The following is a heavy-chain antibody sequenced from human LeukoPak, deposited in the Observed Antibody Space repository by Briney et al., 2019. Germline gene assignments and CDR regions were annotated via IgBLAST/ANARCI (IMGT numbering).Heavy chain of an antibody. V-gene: IGHV1-46*01. CDR3: ARVSTERESLGEISPLSDYYYNGMDV. CDR1: GYTFTSNY. Sequence: ASVKVSCKASGYTFTSNYIHWVRQAPGQGLEWMGMIYPRDGSTSYAQKFQGRVTITADESTSTAYMEMSSLRSEDTAVYYCARVSTERESLGEISPLSDYYYNGMDVWGQGTPVTVSS. J-gene: IGHJ6*02. D-gene: IGHD3-16*02. CDR2: IYPRDGST.